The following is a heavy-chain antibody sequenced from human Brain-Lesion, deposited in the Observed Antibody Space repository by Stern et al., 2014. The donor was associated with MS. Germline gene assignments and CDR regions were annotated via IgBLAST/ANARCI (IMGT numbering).Heavy chain of an antibody. CDR1: GFTFSSYG. J-gene: IGHJ6*02. CDR2: IWFGGTKK. CDR3: AKDKKDSSGWNLCFDGMDV. D-gene: IGHD6-19*01. Sequence: VQLVESGGGVVQPGRSLRLSCAVSGFTFSSYGMYWVRQAPGTGLERVEGIWFGGTKKIYIESVKGPFTISRDNSKDTLSLQMTSLRAEDTAVYYCAKDKKDSSGWNLCFDGMDVWGQGTTVIVSS. V-gene: IGHV3-33*06.